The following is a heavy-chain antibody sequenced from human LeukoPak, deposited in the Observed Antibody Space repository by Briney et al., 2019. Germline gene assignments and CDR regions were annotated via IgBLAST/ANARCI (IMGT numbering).Heavy chain of an antibody. CDR2: ISGSGGST. CDR3: AKELLWFGELPFVFGY. Sequence: GGTLRLSCAASGFTFSSYGMSWVRQAPGKGLEWVSAISGSGGSTYYADSVKGRFTISRDNSKNTLYLQMNSLRAEDTAVYYCAKELLWFGELPFVFGYWGQGTLVTVSS. CDR1: GFTFSSYG. J-gene: IGHJ4*02. D-gene: IGHD3-10*01. V-gene: IGHV3-23*01.